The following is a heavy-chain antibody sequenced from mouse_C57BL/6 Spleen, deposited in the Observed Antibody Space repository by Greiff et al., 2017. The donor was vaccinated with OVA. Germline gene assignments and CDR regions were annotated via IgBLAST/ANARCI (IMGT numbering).Heavy chain of an antibody. Sequence: QVQLQQPGAELVMPGASVKLSCKAPGYTFTSYWMHWVKQRPGQGLEWIGEIDPSDSYTNYNQKFKGKSTLTVDKSSSTAYMQLSSLTSEDSAVYYCARSGPYYYGSSGNYFDYWGQGTTLTVSS. CDR2: IDPSDSYT. CDR1: GYTFTSYW. J-gene: IGHJ2*01. V-gene: IGHV1-69*01. D-gene: IGHD1-1*01. CDR3: ARSGPYYYGSSGNYFDY.